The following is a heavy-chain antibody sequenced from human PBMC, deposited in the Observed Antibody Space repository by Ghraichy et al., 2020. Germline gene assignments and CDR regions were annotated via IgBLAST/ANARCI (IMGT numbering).Heavy chain of an antibody. V-gene: IGHV3-23*01. CDR1: GFTFSSYA. D-gene: IGHD3-22*01. J-gene: IGHJ4*02. Sequence: GSLRLSCTASGFTFSSYAMNWVRQAPGKGLEWVSTTSGSGGGTYYADSVKGRFTISRDNSKNTLYLQMNSLRADDTAVYYCAKNNDSSGRAALGHWGQGTLVTVSS. CDR3: AKNNDSSGRAALGH. CDR2: TSGSGGGT.